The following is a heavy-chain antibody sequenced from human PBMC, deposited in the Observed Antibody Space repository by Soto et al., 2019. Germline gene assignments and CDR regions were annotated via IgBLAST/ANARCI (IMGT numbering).Heavy chain of an antibody. CDR3: ARLRTQGRKKGPAAFFDF. D-gene: IGHD2-2*01. CDR2: INHSGST. Sequence: SETLSLTCAVYGGSFSGYSWSWIRQPPGKGLEWIGEINHSGSTNYNPSLKSRVTISVDTSKNQFSLKLSSVTAADTAVYYCARLRTQGRKKGPAAFFDFWGQGTLVTLSS. V-gene: IGHV4-34*01. CDR1: GGSFSGYS. J-gene: IGHJ4*02.